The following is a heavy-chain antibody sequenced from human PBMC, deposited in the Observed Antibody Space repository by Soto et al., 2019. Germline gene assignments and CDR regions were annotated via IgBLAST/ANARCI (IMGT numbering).Heavy chain of an antibody. Sequence: EVQLVESGGGLVKPGGSLGLSCAVSGFTFNNAWMSWVRQAPGKGLEWVGRIKRKTDGGTTDHAASVKGRFTISRDDSTNTLYLQMDSLKIEVTAMYYCTTSPRAQYWGQGTLVSVSS. V-gene: IGHV3-15*01. CDR3: TTSPRAQY. CDR2: IKRKTDGGTT. J-gene: IGHJ4*02. CDR1: GFTFNNAW.